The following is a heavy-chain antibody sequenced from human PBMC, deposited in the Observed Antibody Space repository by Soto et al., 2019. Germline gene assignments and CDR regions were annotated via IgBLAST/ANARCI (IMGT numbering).Heavy chain of an antibody. V-gene: IGHV4-61*01. CDR3: ARGSGSYYAY. J-gene: IGHJ4*02. Sequence: QVQLQESGPGLVKPSETLSLTCTVSGASVSSGNYYWSWIRQPPGKGLECIGYISYSGSTYYNPSLKSRVTISIDTSKNQFSLKLSSVTAADTAVYYCARGSGSYYAYWGQGTLVTVSS. CDR1: GASVSSGNYY. CDR2: ISYSGST. D-gene: IGHD1-26*01.